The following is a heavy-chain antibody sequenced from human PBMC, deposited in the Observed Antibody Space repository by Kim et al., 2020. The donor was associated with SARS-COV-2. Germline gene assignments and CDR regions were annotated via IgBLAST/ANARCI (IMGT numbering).Heavy chain of an antibody. Sequence: GGSLRLSCAASGFTVSGNYMSWVRQAPGKGLEWVSVIYTDGTTYYADSVKGRFTISRDNSKNTLFLQMNSLRVEDTAMYYCTREIFGWGQGTLVTVSS. J-gene: IGHJ4*02. CDR1: GFTVSGNY. CDR3: TREIFG. D-gene: IGHD3-16*01. CDR2: IYTDGTT. V-gene: IGHV3-53*01.